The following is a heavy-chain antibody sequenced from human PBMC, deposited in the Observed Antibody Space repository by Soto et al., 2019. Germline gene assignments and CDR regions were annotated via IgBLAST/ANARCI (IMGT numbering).Heavy chain of an antibody. Sequence: QVQLVESGGGLVKPGGSLRLSCAASGFTFSDYYMSWIRQAPGKGLEWVSYISRSSNTIYYAASVKGRFTISRDNAKISLYLQMNSLRAEDTAVYFCAGREGPAVVGYWGQGALVTVSS. CDR3: AGREGPAVVGY. J-gene: IGHJ4*02. D-gene: IGHD1-26*01. CDR1: GFTFSDYY. CDR2: ISRSSNTI. V-gene: IGHV3-11*01.